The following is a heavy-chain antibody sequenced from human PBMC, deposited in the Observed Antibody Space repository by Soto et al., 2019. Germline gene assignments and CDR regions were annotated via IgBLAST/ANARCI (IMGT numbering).Heavy chain of an antibody. D-gene: IGHD5-12*01. CDR2: VRGNGDPP. V-gene: IGHV3-64D*06. Sequence: GGSLRLSCSASGFTFSSYAMHWVRQAPGKGLEYVSGVRGNGDPPFYADSVKGRFTISRDSSKNTLYLQMSSLSADDTAVYYCVKSRGGNNFDFFDWGQGALVTVSS. CDR1: GFTFSSYA. CDR3: VKSRGGNNFDFFD. J-gene: IGHJ4*02.